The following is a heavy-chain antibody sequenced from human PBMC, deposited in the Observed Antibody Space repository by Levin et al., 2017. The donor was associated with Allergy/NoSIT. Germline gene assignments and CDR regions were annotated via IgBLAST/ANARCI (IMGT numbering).Heavy chain of an antibody. J-gene: IGHJ4*02. D-gene: IGHD1-1*01. CDR1: GGSVSDGLYH. Sequence: SQTLSLTCSVSGGSVSDGLYHWGWIRQPPGKGLEWIASAYYLGNTYYNPSLKSRVTIPVDTPKNQFSLKVTSVTAADTAVYYCTRLANGIPSDNWGQGTLVTVSS. CDR2: AYYLGNT. CDR3: TRLANGIPSDN. V-gene: IGHV4-39*01.